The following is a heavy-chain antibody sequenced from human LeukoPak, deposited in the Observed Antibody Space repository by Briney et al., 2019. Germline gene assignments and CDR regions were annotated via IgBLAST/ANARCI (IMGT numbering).Heavy chain of an antibody. D-gene: IGHD3-16*01. CDR2: INPNSGDT. CDR1: GYTFTGYY. CDR3: ATQRGSYSWGTDFDY. V-gene: IGHV1-2*02. J-gene: IGHJ4*02. Sequence: ASVKVSCKVSGYTFTGYYMHWVRQAPGQGLEWMGWINPNSGDTKYAQKFQGRVTMTRDTSISTAYMELSRLRSDDTAVYYCATQRGSYSWGTDFDYWGQGTLVTVSS.